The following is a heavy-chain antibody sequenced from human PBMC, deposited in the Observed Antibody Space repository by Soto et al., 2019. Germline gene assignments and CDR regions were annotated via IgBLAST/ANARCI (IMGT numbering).Heavy chain of an antibody. Sequence: EVQLVESGGGLVKPGGSLRLSCAASGFTFSNAWMNWVRQAPGKGLEWVGRIKSKTDGGTTDYAAPAKGRFTISRDDSKNTVYLQKKSLKTEDTAVYYRTFPSYCYYYYYYGMDLWGQGAPVTV. CDR1: GFTFSNAW. CDR2: IKSKTDGGTT. V-gene: IGHV3-15*07. D-gene: IGHD3-16*02. CDR3: TFPSYCYYYYYYGMDL. J-gene: IGHJ6*02.